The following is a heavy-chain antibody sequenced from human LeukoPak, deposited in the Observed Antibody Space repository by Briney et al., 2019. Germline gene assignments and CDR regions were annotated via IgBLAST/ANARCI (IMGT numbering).Heavy chain of an antibody. Sequence: PSETLSLTCTVSGGSISSGGYYWSWIRQHPGKGLEWIGYIYYSGSTYYNPSLKSRVTISVDRSKNQFSLKLSPVTAADTAVYYCARVFAAPPYYYYYYMDVWGKGTTVTVSS. CDR3: ARVFAAPPYYYYYYMDV. CDR2: IYYSGST. D-gene: IGHD6-13*01. CDR1: GGSISSGGYY. J-gene: IGHJ6*03. V-gene: IGHV4-31*03.